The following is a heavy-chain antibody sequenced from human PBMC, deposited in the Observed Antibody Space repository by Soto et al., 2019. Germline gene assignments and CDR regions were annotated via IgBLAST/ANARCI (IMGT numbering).Heavy chain of an antibody. CDR3: ARGGGFCGADCYKGGIDY. Sequence: GSLRLSCAASGFPFSPYTMHWVRQTPGKGLEWVAVISFDGSDKYYADSVRGRFTISRDNSKNTLFLQMNSLRAEDTALYFCARGGGFCGADCYKGGIDYWGQGTLVTVSS. V-gene: IGHV3-30-3*01. D-gene: IGHD2-21*02. CDR1: GFPFSPYT. J-gene: IGHJ4*02. CDR2: ISFDGSDK.